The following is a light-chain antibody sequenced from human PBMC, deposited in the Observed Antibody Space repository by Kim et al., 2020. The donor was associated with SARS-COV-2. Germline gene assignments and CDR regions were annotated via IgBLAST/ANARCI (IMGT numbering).Light chain of an antibody. CDR3: QVWDSSSDHWV. Sequence: APGKTARITCGGNNIESKSVHWYQQKPGQAPVLVIYYDSDRPSGIPERFSGSNSGNTATLNISRVEAGDEADYYCQVWDSSSDHWVFGGGTQLTVL. CDR1: NIESKS. V-gene: IGLV3-21*04. CDR2: YDS. J-gene: IGLJ3*02.